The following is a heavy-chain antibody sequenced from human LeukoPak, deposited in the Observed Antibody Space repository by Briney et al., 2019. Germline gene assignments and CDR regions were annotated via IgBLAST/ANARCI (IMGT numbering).Heavy chain of an antibody. J-gene: IGHJ3*02. CDR2: ISSSGSYI. D-gene: IGHD4-17*01. CDR3: ARGTVTTDAFDI. Sequence: GGSLRLSCAASGFTFSSYSMNWVRQAPGKGLEWVSSISSSGSYIYYADSVKGRFTISRDNAKNSLYLQMNSLRAEDTAVYYCARGTVTTDAFDIWGQGTMVTVSS. CDR1: GFTFSSYS. V-gene: IGHV3-21*01.